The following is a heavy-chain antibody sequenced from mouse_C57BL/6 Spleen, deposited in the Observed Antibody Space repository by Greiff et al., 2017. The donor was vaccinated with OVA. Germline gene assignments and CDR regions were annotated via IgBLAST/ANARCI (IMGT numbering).Heavy chain of an antibody. V-gene: IGHV3-6*01. Sequence: EVKLMESGPGLVKPSQSLSLTCSVTGYSITSGYYWNWIRQFPGNKLEWMGYISYDGSNNYNPSLKNRISITRDTSKNQFFLKLNSVTTEDTATYYCARGGLLYYDYWGQGTTLTVSS. J-gene: IGHJ2*01. CDR3: ARGGLLYYDY. D-gene: IGHD2-3*01. CDR1: GYSITSGYY. CDR2: ISYDGSN.